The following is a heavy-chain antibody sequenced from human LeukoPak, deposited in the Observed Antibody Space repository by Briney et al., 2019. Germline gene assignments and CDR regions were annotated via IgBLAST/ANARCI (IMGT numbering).Heavy chain of an antibody. D-gene: IGHD3-3*01. CDR3: ARAIITIFGVVTVFDY. Sequence: PSETLSLTCAVYGGSFSGYYWSWIRQPPGKGLEWIGEINHSGSTNYNPSLKSRVTISVDTSKNQFSLKLSSVTAADTAVYYCARAIITIFGVVTVFDYWGQGTLATVSS. J-gene: IGHJ4*02. CDR2: INHSGST. CDR1: GGSFSGYY. V-gene: IGHV4-34*01.